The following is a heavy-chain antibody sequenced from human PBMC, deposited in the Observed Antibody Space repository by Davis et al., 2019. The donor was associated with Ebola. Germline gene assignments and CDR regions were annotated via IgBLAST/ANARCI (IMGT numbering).Heavy chain of an antibody. J-gene: IGHJ6*02. D-gene: IGHD2-2*01. V-gene: IGHV1-18*01. CDR2: ISAYNGNT. CDR1: GYTFTSYS. Sequence: ASVKVSCKASGYTFTSYSISWVRQAPGQGLEWMGWISAYNGNTNYAQKLQGRVTMTTDTSTSTAYMELRSLRSDDTAVYYCARGIEYLPQAVNYYYYGMDVWGQGTTVTVSS. CDR3: ARGIEYLPQAVNYYYYGMDV.